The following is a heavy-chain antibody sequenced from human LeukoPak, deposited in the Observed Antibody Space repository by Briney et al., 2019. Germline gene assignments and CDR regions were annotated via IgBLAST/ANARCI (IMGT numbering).Heavy chain of an antibody. CDR3: ARGLPSMVYAFDY. CDR2: IKQDGSEK. Sequence: GRSLRLSCAASGFTFSSYWMSWVRQAPGKGLEWVANIKQDGSEKYYVDSVKGRFTISRDNAKNSLYLQMNSLRAEDTAVYYCARGLPSMVYAFDYWGQGTLVTVSS. CDR1: GFTFSSYW. V-gene: IGHV3-7*01. D-gene: IGHD2-8*01. J-gene: IGHJ4*02.